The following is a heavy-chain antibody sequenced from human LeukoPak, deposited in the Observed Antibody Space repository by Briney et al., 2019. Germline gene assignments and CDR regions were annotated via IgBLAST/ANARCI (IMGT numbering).Heavy chain of an antibody. Sequence: SETLSLTCTVSGGSISSYYWSWIRQPAGKGLEWIGRIYSSGSTTYNPSLKSRVTISVDTSKNQFSLKLSSVTAADTAVYYCARDHYGGNSIRFDPWGQGTLVAVSS. V-gene: IGHV4-4*07. D-gene: IGHD4-23*01. CDR2: IYSSGST. J-gene: IGHJ5*02. CDR3: ARDHYGGNSIRFDP. CDR1: GGSISSYY.